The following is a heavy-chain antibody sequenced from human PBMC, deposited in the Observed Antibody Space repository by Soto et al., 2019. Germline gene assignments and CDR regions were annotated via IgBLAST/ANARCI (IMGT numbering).Heavy chain of an antibody. CDR3: ARGTSSGWGYYYGMDV. D-gene: IGHD3-22*01. V-gene: IGHV1-3*01. CDR2: INAGNGNT. CDR1: GYTFTGYY. Sequence: ASVKVSCKASGYTFTGYYIHWVRQAPGQGLEWMGWINAGNGNTKYSQKFQGRVTITRNTSTSTAYMELSSLRSEDTAVYYCARGTSSGWGYYYGMDVWGQGTTVTVSS. J-gene: IGHJ6*02.